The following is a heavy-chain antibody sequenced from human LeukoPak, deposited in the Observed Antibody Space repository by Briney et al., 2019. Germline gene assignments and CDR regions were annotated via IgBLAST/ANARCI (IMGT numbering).Heavy chain of an antibody. D-gene: IGHD6-6*01. CDR1: GFTFRNYW. CDR2: IKRDGSEK. CDR3: ARDVSDENGSASRIHLDS. Sequence: GGSLRLSCAASGFTFRNYWMTWVRQAPGKGLEWVANIKRDGSEKYYVDSVKGRFTTSRDNATNSLFLQMNSLRAEDTAVYYCARDVSDENGSASRIHLDSWGQGTLVSVSS. V-gene: IGHV3-7*01. J-gene: IGHJ4*02.